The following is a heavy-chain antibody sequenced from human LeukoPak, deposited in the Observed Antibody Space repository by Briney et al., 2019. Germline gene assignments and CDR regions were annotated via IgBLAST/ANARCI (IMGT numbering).Heavy chain of an antibody. CDR2: ISGSGGTI. V-gene: IGHV3-48*03. J-gene: IGHJ4*02. D-gene: IGHD3-10*01. Sequence: GGSLRLSCAASGFNFDDSAIHWVRQAPGKGLEWVSYISGSGGTIHYADSVKGRFTISRDNAKNSLFLQMNSLRAEDTAVYYCARDIYYGSGNFDYWGQGTLVTVSS. CDR1: GFNFDDSA. CDR3: ARDIYYGSGNFDY.